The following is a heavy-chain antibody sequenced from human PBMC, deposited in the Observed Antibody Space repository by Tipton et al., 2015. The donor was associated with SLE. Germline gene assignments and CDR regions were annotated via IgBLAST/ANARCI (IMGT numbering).Heavy chain of an antibody. D-gene: IGHD6-6*01. CDR2: ISSSGSTT. Sequence: GSLRLSCAASGFTFSSYAMHWVRQAPGKGLEWVSYISSSGSTTYYAESVKGRFNISRNNAENSLYLQMNSLRAEDTAIYHCARKVTGSSRYFDLWGRGTLVTVSS. J-gene: IGHJ2*01. V-gene: IGHV3-48*03. CDR3: ARKVTGSSRYFDL. CDR1: GFTFSSYA.